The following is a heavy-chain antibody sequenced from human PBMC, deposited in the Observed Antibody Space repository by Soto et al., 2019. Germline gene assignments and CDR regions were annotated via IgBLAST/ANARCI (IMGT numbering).Heavy chain of an antibody. V-gene: IGHV4-30-2*01. Sequence: PSETLSLTCAVSGGSISSGGYSWSWIRQPPGKGLEWIGYIYHSGSTYYNPSLKSRVTISVDRSKNQFSLKLSSVTAADTAVYYCARGYSGYDSHWFDPWGQGTLVTVSS. CDR3: ARGYSGYDSHWFDP. CDR1: GGSISSGGYS. D-gene: IGHD5-12*01. CDR2: IYHSGST. J-gene: IGHJ5*02.